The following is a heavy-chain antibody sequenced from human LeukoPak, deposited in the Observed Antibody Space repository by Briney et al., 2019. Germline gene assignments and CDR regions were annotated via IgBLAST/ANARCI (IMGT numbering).Heavy chain of an antibody. CDR1: GGSISNKTYS. J-gene: IGHJ4*02. CDR2: YYSGTT. D-gene: IGHD3-10*01. V-gene: IGHV4-39*01. CDR3: ARRAITVAPHYFDY. Sequence: PSETLSLTCNVSGGSISNKTYSWGWIRQPPGKGLEWIGLYYSGTTYYNPSLKSRVTMYADTSKSQFSLKLTSVTAADTAVYFCARRAITVAPHYFDYWGQGTLVTVSS.